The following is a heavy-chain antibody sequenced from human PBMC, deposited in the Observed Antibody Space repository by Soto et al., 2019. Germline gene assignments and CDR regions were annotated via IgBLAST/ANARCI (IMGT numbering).Heavy chain of an antibody. J-gene: IGHJ4*02. D-gene: IGHD5-18*01. Sequence: GASGKVSCKASGYTFTRYYMPLVRQAPGQGLEWMGIINPSGGSTSYAQKFQGRVTMTRDTSTSTVYMELSSLRSEDTAVYYCARAQLWSQFDYWGQGTLVTVSS. CDR3: ARAQLWSQFDY. V-gene: IGHV1-46*01. CDR1: GYTFTRYY. CDR2: INPSGGST.